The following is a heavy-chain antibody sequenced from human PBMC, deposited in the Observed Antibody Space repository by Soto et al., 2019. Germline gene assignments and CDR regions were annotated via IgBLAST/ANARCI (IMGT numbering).Heavy chain of an antibody. CDR1: GYTFTSYY. J-gene: IGHJ6*02. CDR3: ARRGVENHYYYYGMDV. CDR2: INPSGGST. V-gene: IGHV1-46*01. D-gene: IGHD1-1*01. Sequence: QVQLVQSGAEVKKPGASVKVSCKASGYTFTSYYMHWVRQAPGQGLEWMGIINPSGGSTSYAQKFQGRVTMTRDTSTSTVYMELSSLRSEDTDVYYCARRGVENHYYYYGMDVWGQGTTVTVSS.